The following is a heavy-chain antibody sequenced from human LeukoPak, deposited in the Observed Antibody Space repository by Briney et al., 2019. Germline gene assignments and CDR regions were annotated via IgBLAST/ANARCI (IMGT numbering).Heavy chain of an antibody. CDR2: ISYDGSNK. V-gene: IGHV3-30*18. D-gene: IGHD3-10*01. CDR3: AKGTGEPYFDY. J-gene: IGHJ4*02. CDR1: RFTFSSYG. Sequence: GRSLRLSCAASRFTFSSYGMHWVRQAPGKGLGWAAVISYDGSNKYYADSVTGRFTISRDNSKNTLYLQMNSLRAEDTAVYYCAKGTGEPYFDYWGQGTLVTVSS.